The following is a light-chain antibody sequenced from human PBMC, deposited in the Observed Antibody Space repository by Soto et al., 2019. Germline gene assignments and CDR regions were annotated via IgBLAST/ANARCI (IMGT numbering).Light chain of an antibody. J-gene: IGKJ1*01. CDR1: QSVSSSY. V-gene: IGKV3-20*01. Sequence: EIVLTQSPGTLSLSPGERATLSCRASQSVSSSYLAWYQQKPGQAPRLLIYGASSRTTGIPDRFSGSWSGTDFNLTISRLEAEDSAVYYCQQYGSSPQTFGQGTEVEIK. CDR2: GAS. CDR3: QQYGSSPQT.